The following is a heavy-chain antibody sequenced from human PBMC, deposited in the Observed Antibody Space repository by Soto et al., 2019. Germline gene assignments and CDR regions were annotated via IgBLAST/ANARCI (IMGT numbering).Heavy chain of an antibody. J-gene: IGHJ3*02. CDR1: GFTFSNYG. Sequence: WGSMRLSSAASGFTFSNYGMSWVRQAPGKGLEWVSAISGSGGSTYYADSVKGRFTISRDNSKNTLYLQMNSLRAEDTAVYYCVGWPNAFDIWGQGTMVTVSS. V-gene: IGHV3-23*01. D-gene: IGHD6-19*01. CDR2: ISGSGGST. CDR3: VGWPNAFDI.